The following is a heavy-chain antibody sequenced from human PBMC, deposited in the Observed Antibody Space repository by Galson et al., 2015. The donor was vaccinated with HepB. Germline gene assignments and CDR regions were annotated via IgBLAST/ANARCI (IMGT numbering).Heavy chain of an antibody. D-gene: IGHD5-18*01. J-gene: IGHJ4*02. CDR2: IDPSDSYT. CDR1: GYTLSSFW. CDR3: AKSTTDGYGYDF. V-gene: IGHV5-10-1*01. Sequence: QSGAEVKDPGDSLTISCEVSGYTLSSFWINWVRQKPGKGLEWIGRIDPSDSYTNYSPSSHGHVTLSTDKSINTATAYLHWSSLKASDSGMYYCAKSTTDGYGYDFWGQGTLVTVSS.